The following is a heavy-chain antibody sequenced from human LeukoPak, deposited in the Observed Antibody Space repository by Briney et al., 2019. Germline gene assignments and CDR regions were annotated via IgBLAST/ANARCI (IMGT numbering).Heavy chain of an antibody. CDR3: ARGIAAAGIDY. CDR2: IYYGGST. CDR1: GGSISSSSYY. V-gene: IGHV4-39*07. Sequence: PSETLSLTCTVSGGSISSSSYYWAWIRQPPGKGLEWIGSIYYGGSTYYNSSLKSRVTISVDISKNQFSLKVSPVTAADTAVYYCARGIAAAGIDYWGQGTLVTVSS. D-gene: IGHD6-13*01. J-gene: IGHJ4*02.